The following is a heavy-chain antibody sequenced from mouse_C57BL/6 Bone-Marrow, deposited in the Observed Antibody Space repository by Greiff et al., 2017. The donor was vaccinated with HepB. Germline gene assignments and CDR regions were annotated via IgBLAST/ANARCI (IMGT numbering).Heavy chain of an antibody. Sequence: EVHLVESGGGLVKPGGSLKLSCAASGFTFSSYAMSWVRQTPEKRLEWVATISDGGSYTYYPDNVKGRFTISRDNAKNNLYLQMSHLKSEDTAMYYCARDGQGFDYWGQGTTLTVSS. CDR3: ARDGQGFDY. V-gene: IGHV5-4*01. J-gene: IGHJ2*01. CDR2: ISDGGSYT. CDR1: GFTFSSYA. D-gene: IGHD3-3*01.